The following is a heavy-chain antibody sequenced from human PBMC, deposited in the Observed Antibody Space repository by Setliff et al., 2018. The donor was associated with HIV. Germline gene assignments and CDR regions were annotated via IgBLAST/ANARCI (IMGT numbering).Heavy chain of an antibody. V-gene: IGHV4-39*07. Sequence: PSETLSLTCSVSDGSIISDNYFWAWIRQPPGKGLEWIGSIYYSGGTYYNPSLKSRVTMSVDTSKNQFSLKLNSVTAADTAVYYCGRGSRITIFGVVKGTNWFDPWGQGTLVTVSS. CDR1: DGSIISDNYF. D-gene: IGHD3-3*01. CDR3: GRGSRITIFGVVKGTNWFDP. CDR2: IYYSGGT. J-gene: IGHJ5*02.